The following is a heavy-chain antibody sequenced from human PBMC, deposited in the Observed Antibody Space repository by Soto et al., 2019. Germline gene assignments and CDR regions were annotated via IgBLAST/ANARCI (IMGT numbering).Heavy chain of an antibody. J-gene: IGHJ2*01. CDR2: IYYSGST. CDR1: GGSVSSGSYY. Sequence: SETLSLTCTVSGGSVSSGSYYWSWIRQPPGKGLEWIGYIYYSGSTNYNPSLKSRVTISVDTSKNQFSLKLSSVTAADTAVYYCARERESSMVRGVMRYFALWGSGTLVTVSA. V-gene: IGHV4-61*01. D-gene: IGHD3-10*01. CDR3: ARERESSMVRGVMRYFAL.